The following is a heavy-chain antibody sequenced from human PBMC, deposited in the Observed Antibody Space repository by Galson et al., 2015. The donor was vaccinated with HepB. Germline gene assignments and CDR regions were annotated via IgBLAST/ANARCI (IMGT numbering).Heavy chain of an antibody. CDR3: ARYPDYYDSSGYYPQHYYYGMDV. V-gene: IGHV3-21*01. CDR1: GFTFSGYS. J-gene: IGHJ6*02. Sequence: SLRLSCAASGFTFSGYSMNWVRQAPGKGLEWVSSISSSTTYIYYADSVKGRFTISRDNAKNSLDLQMNSLRAEDTAVYYCARYPDYYDSSGYYPQHYYYGMDVWGQGTTVTVSS. CDR2: ISSSTTYI. D-gene: IGHD3-22*01.